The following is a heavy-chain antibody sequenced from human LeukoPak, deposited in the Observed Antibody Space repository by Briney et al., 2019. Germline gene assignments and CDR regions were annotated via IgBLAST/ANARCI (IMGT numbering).Heavy chain of an antibody. CDR3: ARAPRCYYDSSGYCGYYFDY. CDR2: ISSSGSTI. CDR1: GFTFSDYY. J-gene: IGHJ4*02. Sequence: PGGSLRLSCAASGFTFSDYYMSWIRQAPGKGLEWVSYISSSGSTIYYADSVRGRFTISRDNAKNSLYLQMNSLRAEDTAVYYCARAPRCYYDSSGYCGYYFDYWGQGTLVTVSS. D-gene: IGHD3-22*01. V-gene: IGHV3-11*04.